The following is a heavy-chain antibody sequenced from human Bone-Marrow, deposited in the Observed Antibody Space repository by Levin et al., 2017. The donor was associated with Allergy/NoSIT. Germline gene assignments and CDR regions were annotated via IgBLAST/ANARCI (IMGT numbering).Heavy chain of an antibody. CDR2: IYYSGDS. CDR3: ADGPQDWSGNYLPHYFDY. V-gene: IGHV4-31*01. Sequence: PSETLSLTCTVSGGSIGSGGNYWAWIRQHPGTGLEWIGYIYYSGDSYYNPSLKSLLLISVDTSRNQFSLKLSSVSAAAPAMYYCADGPQDWSGNYLPHYFDYWGQGTLVTVSS. J-gene: IGHJ4*02. D-gene: IGHD3-3*01. CDR1: GGSIGSGGNY.